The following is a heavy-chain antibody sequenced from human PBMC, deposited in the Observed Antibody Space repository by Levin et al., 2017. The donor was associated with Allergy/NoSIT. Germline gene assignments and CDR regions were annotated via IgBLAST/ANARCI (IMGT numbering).Heavy chain of an antibody. Sequence: GGSLRLSCAASGFTFNDYAMTWVRQAPGKGLEWVSSISGSGGSTYYEDSVKGRFTISRDNYKNTSYLQTNSLRAEDTALYCCAKGWANSVSWYFDLWGRDTLVTVSS. CDR1: GFTFNDYA. V-gene: IGHV3-23*02. D-gene: IGHD1-26*01. CDR2: ISGSGGST. CDR3: AKGWANSVSWYFDL. J-gene: IGHJ2*01.